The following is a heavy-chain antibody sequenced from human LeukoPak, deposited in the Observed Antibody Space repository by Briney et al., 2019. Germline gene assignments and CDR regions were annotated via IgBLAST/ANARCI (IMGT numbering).Heavy chain of an antibody. CDR2: IGPSSGDI. CDR1: GFTFRIYS. Sequence: GGSLRLSCAASGFTFRIYSMNWVRQAPGTGLEWVSSIGPSSGDIYYADSVKGRFTISRDNDKNSLYLQMNSLRAEDTAVYYCARETYCSSTSCYIGDGYWGQGTLVTVSS. D-gene: IGHD2-2*02. CDR3: ARETYCSSTSCYIGDGY. J-gene: IGHJ4*02. V-gene: IGHV3-21*01.